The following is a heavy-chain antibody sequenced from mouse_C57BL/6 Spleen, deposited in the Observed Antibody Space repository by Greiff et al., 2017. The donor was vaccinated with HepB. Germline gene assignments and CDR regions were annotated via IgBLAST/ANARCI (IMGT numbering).Heavy chain of an antibody. D-gene: IGHD6-1*01. V-gene: IGHV1-15*01. Sequence: VQLQQSGAELVRPGASVTLSCKASGYTFTDYEMHWVKQTPVHGLEWIGAIDPETGGTAYNQKFKGKAILTADKSSSTAYMELRSLTSEDSAVYYGTRVDGADYFDYWGQGTTLTVSS. J-gene: IGHJ2*01. CDR3: TRVDGADYFDY. CDR1: GYTFTDYE. CDR2: IDPETGGT.